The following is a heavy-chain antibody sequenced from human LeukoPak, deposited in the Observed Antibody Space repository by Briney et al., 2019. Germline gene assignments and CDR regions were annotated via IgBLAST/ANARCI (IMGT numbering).Heavy chain of an antibody. V-gene: IGHV1-18*01. CDR2: ISVCNGNT. J-gene: IGHJ5*02. D-gene: IGHD3-9*01. CDR3: ARAELRYFDWLLRGSWFDP. Sequence: GASVKVSCKASGYTFTSYGISWVRQAPGQGLEWMGWISVCNGNTKYAQKFQGGVTMTTDTSTSTAYMELRSLRSDDTAVYYCARAELRYFDWLLRGSWFDPWGQGTLVTVSS. CDR1: GYTFTSYG.